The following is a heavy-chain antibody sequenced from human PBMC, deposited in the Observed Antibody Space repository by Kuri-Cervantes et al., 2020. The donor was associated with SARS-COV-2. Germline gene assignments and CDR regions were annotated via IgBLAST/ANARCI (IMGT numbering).Heavy chain of an antibody. CDR1: GFTFSSYS. D-gene: IGHD3-22*01. CDR3: ARDGGGYYDSSGYYGQLGFDY. Sequence: GGSLRLSCAASGFTFSSYSMNWVRQAPGKGLEWVSYISSSSSTIYYADSVKGRFPISRDNAKNSLYLQMNSLRDEDTAVYYCARDGGGYYDSSGYYGQLGFDYWGQGTLVTVSS. CDR2: ISSSSSTI. V-gene: IGHV3-48*02. J-gene: IGHJ4*02.